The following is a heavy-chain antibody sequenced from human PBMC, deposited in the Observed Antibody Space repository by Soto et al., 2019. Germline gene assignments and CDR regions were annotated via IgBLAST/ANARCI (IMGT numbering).Heavy chain of an antibody. V-gene: IGHV1-69*01. CDR3: ATFLTPTHLGYYDGMDV. CDR1: VGTFSSSA. CDR2: IIPIFGTA. D-gene: IGHD3-3*02. Sequence: QVQLVQSGAEVTQPWSSVKVSCKASVGTFSSSAISWVRQAPGQGLEGLGGIIPIFGTANYAQKFQGRGTVTADESTSTAYMELSSLSSEVTVVYYFATFLTPTHLGYYDGMDVWGQGTTVTVSS. J-gene: IGHJ6*02.